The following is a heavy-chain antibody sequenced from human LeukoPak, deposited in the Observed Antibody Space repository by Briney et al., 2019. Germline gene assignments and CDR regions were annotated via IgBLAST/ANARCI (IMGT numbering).Heavy chain of an antibody. CDR3: ARLAVAGAEGSYSYYGMDV. V-gene: IGHV6-1*01. J-gene: IGHJ6*02. Sequence: SQTLSLTCAISGDSVSSNSAAWNWIRQSPSRGLEWLGRTYYRSKWYNDYALSVKSRITINADTSKNQFSLQVNSVTPEDTAVYYCARLAVAGAEGSYSYYGMDVWGQGTTVTVFS. CDR2: TYYRSKWYN. D-gene: IGHD6-19*01. CDR1: GDSVSSNSAA.